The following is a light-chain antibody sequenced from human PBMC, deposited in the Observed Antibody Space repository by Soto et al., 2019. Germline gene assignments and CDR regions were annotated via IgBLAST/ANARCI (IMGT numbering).Light chain of an antibody. Sequence: QSVLTQPASVSGSPGQSITISCTGTSSDVGSYDLVSWYQQHPGKDPKLIIYEGSKRPSGDSNRFSGSKSGNTASLTIYGFHAEDEAGYCCCSYAGSGTYVFGTGTKVAV. CDR1: SSDVGSYDL. CDR2: EGS. V-gene: IGLV2-23*01. CDR3: CSYAGSGTYV. J-gene: IGLJ1*01.